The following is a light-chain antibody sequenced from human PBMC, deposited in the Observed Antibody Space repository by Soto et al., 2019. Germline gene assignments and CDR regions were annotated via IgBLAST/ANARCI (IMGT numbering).Light chain of an antibody. J-gene: IGKJ1*01. CDR3: QQYGVSPRT. Sequence: EIVLTQSPGTLSLSPGERATLSCRASQSVSSSHLAWYQQKVVQAPRLLIYGASSRATGTPDRFSGSGSGTDFTLTISRLEPEDFAVYYCQQYGVSPRTFGQGTKVDIK. CDR2: GAS. CDR1: QSVSSSH. V-gene: IGKV3-20*01.